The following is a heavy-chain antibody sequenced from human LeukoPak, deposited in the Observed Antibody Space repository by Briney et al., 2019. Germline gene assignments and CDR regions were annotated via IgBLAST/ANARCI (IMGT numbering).Heavy chain of an antibody. CDR2: IYYSGST. Sequence: SETLSLTCTVSGGSIGSGDYYWSWIRQPPGKGLEWIGYIYYSGSTYYNPSLKSRVTISVDTSKNQFSLKLSSVTAADTAVYYCARAYGDYVEYFQHWGQGTLVTVSS. V-gene: IGHV4-30-4*01. J-gene: IGHJ1*01. CDR1: GGSIGSGDYY. CDR3: ARAYGDYVEYFQH. D-gene: IGHD4-17*01.